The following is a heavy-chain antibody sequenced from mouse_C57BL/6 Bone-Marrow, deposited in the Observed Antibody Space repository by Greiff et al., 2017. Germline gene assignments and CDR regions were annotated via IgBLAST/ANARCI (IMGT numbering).Heavy chain of an antibody. V-gene: IGHV1-19*01. CDR3: AGTGMDD. J-gene: IGHJ4*01. CDR1: GYTFTDYY. Sequence: EVQLLESGAVLVKPGASVKMSCKASGYTFTDYYMNWVKQSHGKSLEWIGVINPYNGGTSYNQKFKGKATLTVDKSSSTAYMELNSLASEDSAVYDCAGTGMDDWGQGTSVTVSS. D-gene: IGHD3-3*01. CDR2: INPYNGGT.